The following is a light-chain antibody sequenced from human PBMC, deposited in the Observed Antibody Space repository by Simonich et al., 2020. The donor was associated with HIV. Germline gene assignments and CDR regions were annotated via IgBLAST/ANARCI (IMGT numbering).Light chain of an antibody. J-gene: IGKJ3*01. Sequence: IQLTQSPSFLSASVGDRFTITCRASQGISSYLAWYQQKPGKAPKLLIYAASTLQSGVPSRFSGSGSGTEFTLTISSLQPEDFATYYCQQLNSYPPPFTFGPDQSGCQT. V-gene: IGKV1-9*01. CDR1: QGISSY. CDR3: QQLNSYPPPFT. CDR2: AAS.